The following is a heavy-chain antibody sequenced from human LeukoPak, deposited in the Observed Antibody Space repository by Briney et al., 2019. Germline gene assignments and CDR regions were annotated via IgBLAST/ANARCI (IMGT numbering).Heavy chain of an antibody. Sequence: GGSLRLSCAASGFTFSSYGMHWVRQAPGKGLEWVAFIRYDGSNKYYADSVKGRFTISRDNSKNTLYLQMNSLRAEDTAVYYRAKDGRYCSSTSCYVDYYYMDVWGKGTTVTASS. D-gene: IGHD2-2*01. CDR3: AKDGRYCSSTSCYVDYYYMDV. J-gene: IGHJ6*03. CDR2: IRYDGSNK. V-gene: IGHV3-30*02. CDR1: GFTFSSYG.